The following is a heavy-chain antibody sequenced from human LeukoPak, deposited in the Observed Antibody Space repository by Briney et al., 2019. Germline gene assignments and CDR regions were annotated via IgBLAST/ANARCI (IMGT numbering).Heavy chain of an antibody. Sequence: PGGSLRLSCAASGFIFSTFVMHWVRQAPGKGLEWVAVTRPDGSYISYVDPVKGRFTISRDNSNNMLYLQMSSLRAEDTALYYCLREVDWKYAFDYWGRGTLVTVSS. CDR3: LREVDWKYAFDY. CDR1: GFIFSTFV. J-gene: IGHJ4*02. V-gene: IGHV3-33*01. D-gene: IGHD1-7*01. CDR2: TRPDGSYI.